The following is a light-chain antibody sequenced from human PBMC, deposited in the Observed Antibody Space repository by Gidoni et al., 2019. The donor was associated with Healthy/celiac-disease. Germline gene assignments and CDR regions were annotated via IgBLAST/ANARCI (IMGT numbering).Light chain of an antibody. Sequence: IVMPQSPLSLPVTPGEPASISCRSSQRLLHSNGYKYLDWYLQTPGQSPQLLIYLGSNRAAGVPDRFSGSGSGTDFTLKSSRVEAEDVGVYYCMQALQTPLTFGPGTKVDIK. CDR1: QRLLHSNGYKY. V-gene: IGKV2-28*01. CDR3: MQALQTPLT. CDR2: LGS. J-gene: IGKJ3*01.